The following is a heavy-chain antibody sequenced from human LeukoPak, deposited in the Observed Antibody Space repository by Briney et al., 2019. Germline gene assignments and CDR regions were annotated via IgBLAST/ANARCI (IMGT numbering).Heavy chain of an antibody. CDR2: IVWSSGNI. J-gene: IGHJ6*02. Sequence: GRSLRLSCAASGFTFDDYAMPWVRQAPGKGLEWVSGIVWSSGNIVYADSVKGRFTISRDNAKNSLYLQMNSLRAEDTAVYYCARGYYGMDVWGQGTTVTVSS. V-gene: IGHV3-9*01. CDR1: GFTFDDYA. CDR3: ARGYYGMDV.